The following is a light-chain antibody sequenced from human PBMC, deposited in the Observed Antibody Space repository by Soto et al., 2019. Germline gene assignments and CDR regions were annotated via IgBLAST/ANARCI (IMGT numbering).Light chain of an antibody. CDR1: SSDVGGYNY. CDR2: EVS. CDR3: SSCTSSRPDVV. Sequence: QSALTQPASVSGSPGQSITISCTGTSSDVGGYNYVSWYQQHPGKAPQLMIYEVSNRPSGVSNRFSGSKSGNTASLTISGLQAEDEADYYCSSCTSSRPDVVFGGGTKVTVL. J-gene: IGLJ2*01. V-gene: IGLV2-14*01.